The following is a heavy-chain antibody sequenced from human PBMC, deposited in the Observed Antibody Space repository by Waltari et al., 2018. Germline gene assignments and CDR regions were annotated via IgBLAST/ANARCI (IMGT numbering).Heavy chain of an antibody. CDR2: IFGTA. D-gene: IGHD3-10*01. J-gene: IGHJ4*02. Sequence: QVQLVQSGAEVKKPGSSVKVSCKASGGTFSSYAIFGTANYAQKFQGRVTITADKSTSTAYMELSSLRSEDTAVYYCAGALGEASDYWGQGTLVTVSS. V-gene: IGHV1-69*13. CDR3: AGALGEASDY. CDR1: GGTFSSY.